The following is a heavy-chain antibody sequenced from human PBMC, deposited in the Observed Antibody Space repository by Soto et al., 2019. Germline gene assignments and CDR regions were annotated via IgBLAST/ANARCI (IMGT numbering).Heavy chain of an antibody. CDR2: INAGNGNT. D-gene: IGHD3-10*01. Sequence: ASVKVSCKASGYTFTSYAMHWVRQAPGQRLEWMGWINAGNGNTKYSQKFQGRVTITRDTSASTAYMELSSLRSEDTAVYYCARGITMVRGAMGYWGQGTLVTAPQ. J-gene: IGHJ4*02. CDR1: GYTFTSYA. CDR3: ARGITMVRGAMGY. V-gene: IGHV1-3*01.